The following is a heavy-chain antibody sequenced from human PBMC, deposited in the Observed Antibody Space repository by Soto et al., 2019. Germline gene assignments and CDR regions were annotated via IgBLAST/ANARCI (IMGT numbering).Heavy chain of an antibody. D-gene: IGHD3-9*01. CDR3: ARGYFDSGQGYDL. CDR1: GHIFSNYW. Sequence: PGESLKISCKGPGHIFSNYWIGWVRQTPGKGLEWMGIIFFRDSETKFSPSFQGQVTISVDKSLNTVYLQWSTLKASDSGVYYCARGYFDSGQGYDLWGQGTQVNVS. J-gene: IGHJ5*02. V-gene: IGHV5-51*01. CDR2: IFFRDSET.